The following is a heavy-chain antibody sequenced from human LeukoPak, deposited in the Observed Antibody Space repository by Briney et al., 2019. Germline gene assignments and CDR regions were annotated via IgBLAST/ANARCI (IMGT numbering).Heavy chain of an antibody. J-gene: IGHJ4*02. Sequence: GGSLRLSCAASGFTLSTYSMNWVRQAPGKGLEWVSSISSSSSYIYYADSLKGRFTIPRDNAKNSLYLQMNSLRAEDTAVYYCARDKTYSSGWYNPGYWGQGTLVTVSS. D-gene: IGHD6-19*01. CDR3: ARDKTYSSGWYNPGY. V-gene: IGHV3-21*01. CDR2: ISSSSSYI. CDR1: GFTLSTYS.